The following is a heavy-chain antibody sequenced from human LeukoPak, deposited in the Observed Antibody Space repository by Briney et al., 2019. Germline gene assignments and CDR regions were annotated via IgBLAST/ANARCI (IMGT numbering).Heavy chain of an antibody. D-gene: IGHD5-12*01. CDR2: INHSGST. Sequence: KPSETLSLTCTVSGGSISSGGYYWSWIRQHPGKGLEWIGEINHSGSTNYNPSLKSRVTISVDTSKNQFSLKLSSVTAADTAVYYCARGGYSGYELDYWGQGTLVTVSS. V-gene: IGHV4-31*03. CDR3: ARGGYSGYELDY. CDR1: GGSISSGGYY. J-gene: IGHJ4*02.